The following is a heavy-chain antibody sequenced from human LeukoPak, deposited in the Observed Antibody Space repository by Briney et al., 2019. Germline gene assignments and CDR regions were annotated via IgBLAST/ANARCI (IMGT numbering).Heavy chain of an antibody. V-gene: IGHV4-30-4*08. Sequence: SETLSLTCTVSGGSIGSGGYYWSWIRQHPGKGLEWIGYIYYSGSTYYNPSLKSRVTISVDTSKNQFSLELSSVTAADTAVYYCARDMGYRTFDYWGQGTLVTVSS. J-gene: IGHJ4*02. CDR3: ARDMGYRTFDY. D-gene: IGHD5-12*01. CDR1: GGSIGSGGYY. CDR2: IYYSGST.